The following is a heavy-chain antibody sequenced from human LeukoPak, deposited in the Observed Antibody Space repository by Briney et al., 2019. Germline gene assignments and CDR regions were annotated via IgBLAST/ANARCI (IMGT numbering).Heavy chain of an antibody. D-gene: IGHD3-10*01. CDR2: IYYSGST. V-gene: IGHV4-59*01. CDR1: GGSISSYY. J-gene: IGHJ6*02. Sequence: PSQTLSLTCTVSGGSISSYYWSWIRQPPGKGLEWIGYIYYSGSTNYNPSLKSRVTISVDTSKNQFSLKLSSVTAADTAVYYCARDHWFGERKYYYYGMDVWGQGTTVTVSS. CDR3: ARDHWFGERKYYYYGMDV.